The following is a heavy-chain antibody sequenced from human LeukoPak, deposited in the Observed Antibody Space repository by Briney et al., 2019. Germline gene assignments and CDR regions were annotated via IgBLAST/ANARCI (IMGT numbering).Heavy chain of an antibody. V-gene: IGHV4-4*02. J-gene: IGHJ5*02. CDR3: ATMVRGVIPWFDP. CDR2: IYHSGST. Sequence: SGTLSLTCAVSGGSISSSNWWSWVRQPPGKGLEWIGEIYHSGSTNYNPSLKSRVTISVDKSKNQFPLKLSSVTAADTAVYYCATMVRGVIPWFDPWGQGTLVTVSS. CDR1: GGSISSSNW. D-gene: IGHD3-10*01.